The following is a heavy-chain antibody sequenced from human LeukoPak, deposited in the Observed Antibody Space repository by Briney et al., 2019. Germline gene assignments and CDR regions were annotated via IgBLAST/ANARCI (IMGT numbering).Heavy chain of an antibody. J-gene: IGHJ4*02. CDR2: IRYDGSNK. D-gene: IGHD3-9*01. CDR1: GFTFSTYG. Sequence: GGSLRLSCAASGFTFSTYGMHWVRKAPAKGLEWVAFIRYDGSNKYFADSAKSRCTISRDNSKNTLYLQINSLRPGDTAMFYCAKGPYYNLLTGYPTRYPIDYWGQGTLVTVSS. V-gene: IGHV3-30*02. CDR3: AKGPYYNLLTGYPTRYPIDY.